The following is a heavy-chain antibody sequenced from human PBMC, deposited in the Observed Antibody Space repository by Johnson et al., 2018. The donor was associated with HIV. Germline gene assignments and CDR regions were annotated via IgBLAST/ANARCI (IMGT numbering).Heavy chain of an antibody. CDR3: ARDRYSSSSGAFDI. CDR2: ISYDESNK. CDR1: GFTFSSYA. J-gene: IGHJ3*02. Sequence: QVQLVESGGGVVQPGRSLRLSCAASGFTFSSYAMHWVRQAPGKGLAWVAVISYDESNKDYADSVKGRFTISRDNAKNSLYLQMNSLRAEDTALYYCARDRYSSSSGAFDIWGQGTMVTVSS. V-gene: IGHV3-30-3*01. D-gene: IGHD6-6*01.